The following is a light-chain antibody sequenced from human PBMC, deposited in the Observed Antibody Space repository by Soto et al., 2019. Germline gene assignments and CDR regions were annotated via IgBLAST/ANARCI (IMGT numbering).Light chain of an antibody. CDR2: TVS. J-gene: IGKJ1*01. CDR1: KSLVHRTGNTY. V-gene: IGKV2-30*02. CDR3: MQGTHWQGT. Sequence: DVVMTQAPLSLPFTLGQPASSSCWSSKSLVHRTGNTYLNWFQQRPGQSPRRLIYTVSKRDSGVPDRFSGSKSGNNFTLPSSRVEAEDGGVYYCMQGTHWQGTFGQWTKVEIK.